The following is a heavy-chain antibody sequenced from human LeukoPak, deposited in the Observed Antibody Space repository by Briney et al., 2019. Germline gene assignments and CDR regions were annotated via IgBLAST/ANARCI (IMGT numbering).Heavy chain of an antibody. Sequence: SETLSLTCIVSGGSINNYYWSWVRQSPGRGLEWIGYIYYTGITNYNPPLRSRVILSVDTSKNQFSLKLRSVTAADTAVYFCARASSTPGSGYYPFDYWGQGTLVTVSS. CDR2: IYYTGIT. J-gene: IGHJ4*02. CDR1: GGSINNYY. V-gene: IGHV4-59*01. CDR3: ARASSTPGSGYYPFDY. D-gene: IGHD3-3*01.